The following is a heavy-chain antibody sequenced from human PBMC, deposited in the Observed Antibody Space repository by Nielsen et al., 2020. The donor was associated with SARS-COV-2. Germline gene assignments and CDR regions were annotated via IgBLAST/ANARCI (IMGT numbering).Heavy chain of an antibody. CDR2: IYYSGST. CDR3: ARGGYSYGPPFDY. J-gene: IGHJ4*02. CDR1: GGSISSYY. Sequence: GSLRLSCTVSGGSISSYYWSWIRQPPGKGLEWIGYIYYSGSTNYNPSLKSRVTISVDTSKNQFSLKLSSVTAADTAVYYCARGGYSYGPPFDYWGQGTLVTVSS. V-gene: IGHV4-59*01. D-gene: IGHD5-18*01.